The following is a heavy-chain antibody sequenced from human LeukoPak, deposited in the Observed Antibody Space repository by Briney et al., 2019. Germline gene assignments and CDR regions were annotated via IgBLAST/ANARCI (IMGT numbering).Heavy chain of an antibody. V-gene: IGHV1-18*01. D-gene: IGHD5-12*01. CDR1: GYTFTSYG. CDR2: ISAYNGNT. J-gene: IGHJ6*03. CDR3: ARVFLYGGYGYYYMDV. Sequence: GASVKVSCKASGYTFTSYGISWVRQAPGQGLEWMGWISAYNGNTNYAQKLQGRVTITRNTSISTAYMELSSLRSEDTAVYYCARVFLYGGYGYYYMDVWGKGTTVTVSS.